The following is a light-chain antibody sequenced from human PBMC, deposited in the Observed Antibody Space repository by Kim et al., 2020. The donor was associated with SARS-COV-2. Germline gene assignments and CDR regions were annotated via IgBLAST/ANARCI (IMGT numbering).Light chain of an antibody. CDR3: LQHSTYPIT. V-gene: IGKV1-17*01. J-gene: IGKJ5*01. CDR1: QDIRND. CDR2: GAS. Sequence: DIQMTQSPSSLSASVGDRVTITCRARQDIRNDLGWYQQNPGRAPKRLIYGASSLQSGVPSRFSGSGSGTEFTLTISSVQPEDFATYFCLQHSTYPITFGQGTRLEIK.